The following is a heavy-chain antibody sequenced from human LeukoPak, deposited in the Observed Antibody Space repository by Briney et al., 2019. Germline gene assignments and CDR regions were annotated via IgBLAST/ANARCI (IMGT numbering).Heavy chain of an antibody. CDR3: ARDPGYSNSPYYLDY. D-gene: IGHD5-12*01. J-gene: IGHJ4*02. CDR2: ISSGGTYV. V-gene: IGHV3-21*01. CDR1: GFTFKTYS. Sequence: GGSLRLSCVVSGFTFKTYSMNWVRQAPGKGLEWVSSISSGGTYVDYADSVKGRFTISRDNAKNSLYLQMNSLRAEDTAVFYCARDPGYSNSPYYLDYWGQGTLDTVSS.